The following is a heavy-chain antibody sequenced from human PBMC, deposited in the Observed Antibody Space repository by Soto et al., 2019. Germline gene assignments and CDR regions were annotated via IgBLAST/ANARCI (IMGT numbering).Heavy chain of an antibody. Sequence: KTSETLSLTCTVSGGSISSYYWSWIRQPAGKGLEWIGRIYTSGSTNYNPSLKSRVTMSVDTSKNQFSLKLSSVTAADTAVYYCARDDSSSSSLYYYYGMDVWGQGTTVTVSS. CDR2: IYTSGST. D-gene: IGHD6-6*01. CDR3: ARDDSSSSSLYYYYGMDV. V-gene: IGHV4-4*07. J-gene: IGHJ6*02. CDR1: GGSISSYY.